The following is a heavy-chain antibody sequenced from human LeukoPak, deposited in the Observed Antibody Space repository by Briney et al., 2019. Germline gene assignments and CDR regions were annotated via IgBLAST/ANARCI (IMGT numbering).Heavy chain of an antibody. D-gene: IGHD6-13*01. CDR3: ARDLIAAAGYTHYYYYMDV. Sequence: SETLSLTCAVYGGSFSGYYWSWIRQPPGKGLEWIGEINHSGSTNYNPSLKSRVTISVDTSKNQFSLKLSSVTAADTAVYYCARDLIAAAGYTHYYYYMDVWGKGTTVTISS. V-gene: IGHV4-34*01. J-gene: IGHJ6*03. CDR2: INHSGST. CDR1: GGSFSGYY.